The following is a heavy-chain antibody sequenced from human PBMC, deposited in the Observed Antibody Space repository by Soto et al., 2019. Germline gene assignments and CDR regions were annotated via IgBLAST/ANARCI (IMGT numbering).Heavy chain of an antibody. CDR1: GGSISSYY. J-gene: IGHJ5*02. D-gene: IGHD6-13*01. CDR2: IYYSGST. CDR3: ASSHLSAGLGRWFDP. V-gene: IGHV4-59*01. Sequence: PSETLSLTCTVSGGSISSYYWSWIRQPPGKGLEWIGYIYYSGSTNYNPSLKSRVTISVDTSKNQFSLKLSSVTAADTAVYYCASSHLSAGLGRWFDPCGQGTLVTVSS.